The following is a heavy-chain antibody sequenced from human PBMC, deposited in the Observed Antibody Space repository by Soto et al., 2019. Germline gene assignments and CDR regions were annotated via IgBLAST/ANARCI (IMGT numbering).Heavy chain of an antibody. CDR1: GGSISSYY. CDR2: IYYSGST. J-gene: IGHJ4*02. CDR3: ARGGDTAMVTPFDY. D-gene: IGHD5-18*01. V-gene: IGHV4-59*01. Sequence: SETLSLTCTVSGGSISSYYWSWIRQPPGKGLEWIGYIYYSGSTNYNPSLKSRVTISVDTSKNQFSLKLSSVTAADTAVYYCARGGDTAMVTPFDYWGQGTLVTVSS.